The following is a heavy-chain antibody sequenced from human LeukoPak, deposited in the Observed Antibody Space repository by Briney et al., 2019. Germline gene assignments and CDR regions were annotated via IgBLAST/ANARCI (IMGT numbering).Heavy chain of an antibody. V-gene: IGHV3-30*01. J-gene: IGHJ4*02. CDR1: GFTFSSYA. CDR2: ISYDGSNK. D-gene: IGHD3-10*01. CDR3: AREFGELSSDY. Sequence: RSLRLSCAASGFTFSSYAMHWVRQAPGKGLEWVAVISYDGSNKYYADSVKGRFTISRDNSKNTLYLQMNSLRAEDTAVYYCAREFGELSSDYWGQGTLVTVSS.